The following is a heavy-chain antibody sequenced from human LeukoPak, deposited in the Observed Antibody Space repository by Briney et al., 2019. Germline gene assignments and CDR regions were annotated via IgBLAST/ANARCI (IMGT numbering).Heavy chain of an antibody. D-gene: IGHD6-13*01. CDR1: GFTFSNYG. V-gene: IGHV3-21*01. CDR3: ARLRWQQLKDAFDI. CDR2: ISSSSSYI. J-gene: IGHJ3*02. Sequence: GGSLRLSCAASGFTFSNYGMSWVRQAPGKGLEWVSSISSSSSYIYYADSVKGRFTISRDNAKNSLYLQMNSLRAEDTAVYYCARLRWQQLKDAFDIWGQGTMVTVSS.